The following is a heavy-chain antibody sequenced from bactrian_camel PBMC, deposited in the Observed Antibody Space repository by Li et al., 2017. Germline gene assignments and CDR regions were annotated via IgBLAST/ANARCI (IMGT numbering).Heavy chain of an antibody. CDR2: ITRTGTT. Sequence: PLVESGGGLVQAGGTLSLSCTGSGFTFSGYGMSWVRQPPGKGLEWVSTITRTGTTYYADSVKDRFTISRDNAQNTLYLQMNGLKTEDTAVYYCGTGRGGRGEWRGQGTQVTVS. V-gene: IGHV3S29*01. J-gene: IGHJ4*01. D-gene: IGHD5*01. CDR1: GFTFSGYG.